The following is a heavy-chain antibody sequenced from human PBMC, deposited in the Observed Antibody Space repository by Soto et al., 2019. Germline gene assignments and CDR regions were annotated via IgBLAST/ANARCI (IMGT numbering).Heavy chain of an antibody. D-gene: IGHD4-4*01. J-gene: IGHJ4*02. Sequence: SETLSLTCTVSYGSISVSNVFWGWVRQPPGKGLEWIGNIDYSGTAYFNPSLGTRVTFPVDTSKNQFSLTLYSVTAADTAVYYCARTTGRHLDFWGECMLVTVSS. V-gene: IGHV4-39*01. CDR1: YGSISVSNVF. CDR2: IDYSGTA. CDR3: ARTTGRHLDF.